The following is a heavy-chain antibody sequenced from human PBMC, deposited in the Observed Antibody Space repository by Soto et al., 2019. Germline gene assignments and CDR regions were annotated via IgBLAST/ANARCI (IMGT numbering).Heavy chain of an antibody. J-gene: IGHJ6*02. Sequence: SETLSLTCTVSGGSISSGGYYWSWIRQHPGKGLEWIGYIYYSGSTYYNPSLKSRVTISVDTSKNQFSLKLSSVTAADTAVYYCARDTQGNYGDPHRGGWGFPYYYYGMDVWGQGTTVTVSS. CDR1: GGSISSGGYY. CDR3: ARDTQGNYGDPHRGGWGFPYYYYGMDV. V-gene: IGHV4-31*03. D-gene: IGHD4-17*01. CDR2: IYYSGST.